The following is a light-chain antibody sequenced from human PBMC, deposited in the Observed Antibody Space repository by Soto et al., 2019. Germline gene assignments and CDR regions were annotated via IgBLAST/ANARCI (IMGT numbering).Light chain of an antibody. V-gene: IGLV7-46*01. CDR2: DTS. CDR3: LLSYSGARPVV. J-gene: IGLJ2*01. Sequence: VVTQEPSLTVSPGGTVTLTCGSSTGAVTSGHYPYWFQQKPGQAPRTLIYDTSNKHSWTPARFSGSLLGGKATLTLSGAQPEDEAEYYCLLSYSGARPVVFGGGTKVTVL. CDR1: TGAVTSGHY.